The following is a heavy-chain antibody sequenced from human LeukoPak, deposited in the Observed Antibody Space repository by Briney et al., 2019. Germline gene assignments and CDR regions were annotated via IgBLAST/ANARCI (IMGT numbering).Heavy chain of an antibody. CDR2: MNPNSGNT. CDR1: GYTFTSYY. CDR3: ARGGRVGAAD. D-gene: IGHD2-15*01. V-gene: IGHV1-8*02. Sequence: GASVKVSCKASGYTFTSYYMHWVRQAPGQGLEWMGWMNPNSGNTGYAQKFQGRVTMTRNTSISTAYMELSSLRSEDTAVYYCARGGRVGAADWGQGTLVTVSS. J-gene: IGHJ4*02.